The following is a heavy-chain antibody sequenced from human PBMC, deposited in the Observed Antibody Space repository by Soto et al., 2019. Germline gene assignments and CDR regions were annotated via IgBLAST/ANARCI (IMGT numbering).Heavy chain of an antibody. J-gene: IGHJ5*02. CDR3: ARGFLYIAAAGHKRRNWFDP. CDR2: INAGNGNT. V-gene: IGHV1-3*01. CDR1: GYTFTSYA. D-gene: IGHD6-13*01. Sequence: GASVKVSCKASGYTFTSYAMHWVRQAPGQRLEWMGWINAGNGNTKYSQKFQGRVTITRDTSASTAYMELSSLRSEDTAVYYCARGFLYIAAAGHKRRNWFDPWGQGTLVTVSS.